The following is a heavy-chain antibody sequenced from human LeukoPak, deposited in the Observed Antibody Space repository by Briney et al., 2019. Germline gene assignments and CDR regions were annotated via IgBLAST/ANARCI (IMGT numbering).Heavy chain of an antibody. Sequence: PSQTLSLTCTVSGGSISSGSYYWSWIRQAAGQGLEWIGRIYTSGSTNYNPSLKSRVTISVDTSKNQFSLKLSSVTAADTAVYYCARYSSSWYGREYYYYYYMDVWGKGTTVTVSS. CDR2: IYTSGST. CDR3: ARYSSSWYGREYYYYYYMDV. J-gene: IGHJ6*03. CDR1: GGSISSGSYY. V-gene: IGHV4-61*02. D-gene: IGHD6-13*01.